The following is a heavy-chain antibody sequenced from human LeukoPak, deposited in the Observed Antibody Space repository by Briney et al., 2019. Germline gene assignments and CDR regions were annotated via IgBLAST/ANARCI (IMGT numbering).Heavy chain of an antibody. CDR2: ISTRGSLI. V-gene: IGHV3-48*03. J-gene: IGHJ4*02. CDR3: VRDASETRMGWVYFDY. D-gene: IGHD6-19*01. Sequence: GGSLRLSCAASGFTFNNYEMNWVRHAPGRGLEWLSYISTRGSLIQYADSVKGRFTISRDDAKNSLYLQMHSLRAEDTGVYHCVRDASETRMGWVYFDYWGQGTLVTVSS. CDR1: GFTFNNYE.